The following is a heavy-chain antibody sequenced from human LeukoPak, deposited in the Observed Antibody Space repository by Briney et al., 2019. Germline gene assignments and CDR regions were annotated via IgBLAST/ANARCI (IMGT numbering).Heavy chain of an antibody. V-gene: IGHV3-23*01. CDR2: ISGSGGST. J-gene: IGHJ6*03. D-gene: IGHD4-17*01. CDR1: GFTFSSYA. Sequence: PGRSLRLSCAASGFTFSSYAMSWVRQAPGKGLEWVSAISGSGGSTYYADSVKGRFTISRDNSKNTLYLQMNSLRAEDTAVYYCAKDRDYDADYYYYYMDVWGKGTTVTVSS. CDR3: AKDRDYDADYYYYYMDV.